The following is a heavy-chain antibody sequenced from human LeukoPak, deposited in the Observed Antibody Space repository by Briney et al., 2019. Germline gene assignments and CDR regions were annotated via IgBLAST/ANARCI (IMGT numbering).Heavy chain of an antibody. V-gene: IGHV3-48*01. J-gene: IGHJ4*02. D-gene: IGHD1-14*01. Sequence: GTLSLTCAVSGGSISSSNWWSWVRQAPGKGLEWVSYISSSSMTIYYADSVKGRFTISRDNAKTSLDLQMSSLRAEDTAMYYCARDGFAATTGYFFDYWGQGTLVTVSS. CDR3: ARDGFAATTGYFFDY. CDR1: GGSISSSN. CDR2: ISSSSMTI.